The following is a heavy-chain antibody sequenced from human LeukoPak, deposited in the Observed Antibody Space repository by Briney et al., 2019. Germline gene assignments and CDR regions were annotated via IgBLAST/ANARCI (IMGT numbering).Heavy chain of an antibody. J-gene: IGHJ3*02. CDR2: IKQDGSEK. CDR1: GFTFSSYW. CDR3: ARDSKALGEAFDI. Sequence: GGSLRLSCAASGFTFSSYWMSWVRQAPGKGLEWVANIKQDGSEKYYVDSVKGRFTISRDNVKNSLYLQMNSLRAEDTAVYYCARDSKALGEAFDIWGQGTMVTVSS. V-gene: IGHV3-7*01.